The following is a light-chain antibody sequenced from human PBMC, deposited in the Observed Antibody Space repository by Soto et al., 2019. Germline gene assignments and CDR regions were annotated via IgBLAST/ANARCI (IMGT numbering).Light chain of an antibody. CDR3: GTWDSSLSAYV. Sequence: SVLPQPPSVYAAPGQKVTISCSGSSSNIGNNYVSWYQQLPGTAPKLLIYDDNKRPSGIPDRFSGSKSGTSATLGITGLQTGDEADYYCGTWDSSLSAYVFGTGTQLTVL. CDR1: SSNIGNNY. CDR2: DDN. J-gene: IGLJ1*01. V-gene: IGLV1-51*01.